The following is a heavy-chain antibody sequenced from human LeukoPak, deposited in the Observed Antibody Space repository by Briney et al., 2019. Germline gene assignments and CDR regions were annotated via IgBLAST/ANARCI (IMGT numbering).Heavy chain of an antibody. CDR1: GYSFTSYW. J-gene: IGHJ6*03. D-gene: IGHD3-3*01. CDR2: IYPGDSDT. CDR3: ARIQTRAYDFWSGYYPYYYYMDV. Sequence: GESLKISCKGSGYSFTSYWIGWVRQMPGKGLEWMGIIYPGDSDTRYSPSFQGQVTISADKSISTAYLQWSSLKASDTAMYYCARIQTRAYDFWSGYYPYYYYMDVWGKGTTVTVSS. V-gene: IGHV5-51*01.